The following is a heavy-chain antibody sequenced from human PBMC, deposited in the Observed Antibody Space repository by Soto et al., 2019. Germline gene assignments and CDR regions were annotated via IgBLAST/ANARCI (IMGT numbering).Heavy chain of an antibody. CDR1: GGSISSDSFY. D-gene: IGHD2-15*01. CDR2: IYYSGDT. V-gene: IGHV4-39*01. Sequence: SETLSLTCTVSGGSISSDSFYWAWIRQPPGKGLEWIGIIYYSGDTYYNPSLAGRLTMSVDTSNQFSLTLRSVTAADTALYYCARNQPXRYCSGGTCRPAYGMDVWGPGTTVTVSS. CDR3: ARNQPXRYCSGGTCRPAYGMDV. J-gene: IGHJ6*02.